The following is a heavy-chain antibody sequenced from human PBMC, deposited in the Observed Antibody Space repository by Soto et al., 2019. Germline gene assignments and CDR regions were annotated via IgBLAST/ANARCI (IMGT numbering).Heavy chain of an antibody. D-gene: IGHD4-4*01. CDR3: ARGYAVNWHTPHY. J-gene: IGHJ4*02. CDR2: INHIGIT. CDR1: DGSLSGFY. Sequence: QVQLQQWGAGLLKPSETLSLTCAVYDGSLSGFYWSWIRQPPGKGLEWIGEINHIGITNYNPSLKSRVTISVDTSKNQFSLKLNSMTAADTAVYYCARGYAVNWHTPHYWGQGTLVTVSS. V-gene: IGHV4-34*01.